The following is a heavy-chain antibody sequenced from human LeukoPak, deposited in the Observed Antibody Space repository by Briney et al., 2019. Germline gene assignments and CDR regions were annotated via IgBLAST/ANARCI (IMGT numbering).Heavy chain of an antibody. J-gene: IGHJ6*03. V-gene: IGHV4-39*01. Sequence: SETLSLTCTVSGGSISSSSYYWGWIRQPPGKGLEWIGSIYYSGSTYYNPSLKSRVTISVDTSKNQFSLKLSSVTAADTAVYYCAATRVYYYYMDVWGKGTTVTVSS. CDR3: AATRVYYYYMDV. CDR2: IYYSGST. D-gene: IGHD5-12*01. CDR1: GGSISSSSYY.